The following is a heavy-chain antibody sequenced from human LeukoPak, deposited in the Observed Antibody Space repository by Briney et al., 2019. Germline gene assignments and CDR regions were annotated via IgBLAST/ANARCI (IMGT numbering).Heavy chain of an antibody. J-gene: IGHJ5*02. CDR1: GGSFSGYY. CDR2: INHSGST. CDR3: ARQGPGHYYGSGSYLWFDP. Sequence: PSETLSLTCAVYGGSFSGYYWSWIRQPPGKGLEWIGEINHSGSTNYNPSLKSRVTISVDTSKNQFSLKLSSVTAADTAVYYCARQGPGHYYGSGSYLWFDPWGQGTLVTVSS. D-gene: IGHD3-10*01. V-gene: IGHV4-34*01.